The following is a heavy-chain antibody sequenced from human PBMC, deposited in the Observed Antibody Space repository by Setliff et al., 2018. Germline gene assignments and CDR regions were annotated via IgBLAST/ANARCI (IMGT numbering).Heavy chain of an antibody. J-gene: IGHJ4*02. CDR1: GYNFITFG. CDR2: ISPYNEKT. Sequence: ASVKVSCKTSGYNFITFGISWVRQAPGQGLEWMGWISPYNEKTNYAEKFQGRVTMTTDTSTTTVYMEVASLRSGDTAVYYCVRGPGPSVVVAMPFDRWGQGTLVTVSS. V-gene: IGHV1-18*01. D-gene: IGHD5-12*01. CDR3: VRGPGPSVVVAMPFDR.